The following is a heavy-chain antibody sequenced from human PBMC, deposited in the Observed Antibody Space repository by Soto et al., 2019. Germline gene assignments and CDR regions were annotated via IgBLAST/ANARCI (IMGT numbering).Heavy chain of an antibody. V-gene: IGHV1-69*01. CDR3: ARAVDSSGYYYSYWYFDL. Sequence: QVQLVQSGAEVKKPGSSVKVSCKASGGTFSSYAISWVRQAPGQGLEWMGGIIPIFGTANYAQKFQGRVTITADESTSTAYMELSSLRSEDTVVYYCARAVDSSGYYYSYWYFDLWGRGTLVTVSS. D-gene: IGHD3-22*01. CDR2: IIPIFGTA. J-gene: IGHJ2*01. CDR1: GGTFSSYA.